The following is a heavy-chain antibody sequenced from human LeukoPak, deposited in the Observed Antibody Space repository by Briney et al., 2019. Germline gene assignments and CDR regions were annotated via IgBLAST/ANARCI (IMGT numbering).Heavy chain of an antibody. CDR2: IKSKTDGGTT. CDR3: TTAPYGELLIAFDI. J-gene: IGHJ3*02. D-gene: IGHD1-26*01. V-gene: IGHV3-15*01. Sequence: GGSLRLSCAASGFTFSNAWMSWVRQAPGKGLEWVGRIKSKTDGGTTDYAAPVKGRFTISRDDSKNTLYLQMNSLKTEDTAVYYCTTAPYGELLIAFDIWGQGTMVTVSS. CDR1: GFTFSNAW.